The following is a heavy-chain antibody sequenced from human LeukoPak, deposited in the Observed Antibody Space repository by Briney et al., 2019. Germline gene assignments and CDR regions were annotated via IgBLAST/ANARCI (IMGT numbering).Heavy chain of an antibody. J-gene: IGHJ4*02. CDR1: GYIFTKYG. Sequence: ASVKVSCKASGYIFTKYGVSWVRQAPGQGLEWMAWISSYNGDTNYAHNFQGRVTLTTDTSTSTVFMELRNLNTDDTAVYYCARDPSNTSARNLFFDYWGQGTLVTVSS. D-gene: IGHD1-14*01. CDR2: ISSYNGDT. CDR3: ARDPSNTSARNLFFDY. V-gene: IGHV1-18*01.